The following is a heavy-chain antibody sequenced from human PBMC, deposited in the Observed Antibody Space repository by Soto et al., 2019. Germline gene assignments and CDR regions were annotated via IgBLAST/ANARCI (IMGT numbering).Heavy chain of an antibody. CDR3: ARDRAQQLDYYYYGMDV. CDR1: GFTFSDYY. D-gene: IGHD6-13*01. V-gene: IGHV3-11*05. J-gene: IGHJ6*02. CDR2: ISSSSSYT. Sequence: GSLRLSCAASGFTFSDYYMSWIRQAPGKGLEWVSYISSSSSYTNYADSVKGRFTISRDNAKNSLYLQMNSLRAEDTAVYYCARDRAQQLDYYYYGMDVWGQGTTVTVSS.